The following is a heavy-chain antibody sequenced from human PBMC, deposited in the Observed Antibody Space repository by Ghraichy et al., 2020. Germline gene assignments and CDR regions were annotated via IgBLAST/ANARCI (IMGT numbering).Heavy chain of an antibody. Sequence: GESLNISCAVSGFTVSSNYMTWVRQAPGKGLEWVSIIYSDGNTCYADSVKGRFTISRDNSQNTLYLQMNSLRADDTAVYYCAGDRGYSYSWGYWGQGTLVTVSS. CDR3: AGDRGYSYSWGY. CDR2: IYSDGNT. J-gene: IGHJ4*02. D-gene: IGHD5-18*01. CDR1: GFTVSSNY. V-gene: IGHV3-53*01.